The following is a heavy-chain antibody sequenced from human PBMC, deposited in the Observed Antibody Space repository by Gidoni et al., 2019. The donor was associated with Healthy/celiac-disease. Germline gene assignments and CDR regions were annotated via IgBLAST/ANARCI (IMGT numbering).Heavy chain of an antibody. Sequence: QVQLQESGPGLVKPSETLSLTCTVPGGSISSYSWSVFRQPAGKGLEWSVRSYTSGSTNYNPSLKSRVTMSVDTSKNQFSLKLSSVTAADTAVYYCARDDCSGGSCYIYYWGQGTLVTVSS. J-gene: IGHJ4*02. CDR3: ARDDCSGGSCYIYY. D-gene: IGHD2-15*01. CDR2: SYTSGST. V-gene: IGHV4-4*07. CDR1: GGSISSYS.